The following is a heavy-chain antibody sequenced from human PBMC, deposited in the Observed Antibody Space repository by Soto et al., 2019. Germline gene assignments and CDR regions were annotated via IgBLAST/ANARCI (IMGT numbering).Heavy chain of an antibody. CDR2: IWYDGSNK. CDR3: ARDGAQDYYDSSGYYFDY. CDR1: GFTFSSYG. J-gene: IGHJ4*02. V-gene: IGHV3-33*01. Sequence: GGSLRLSCAASGFTFSSYGMHWVRQAPGKGLEWVAVIWYDGSNKYYADSVKGRFTISRDNSKNTLYLQMNSLRAEDTAVYYCARDGAQDYYDSSGYYFDYWGQGTLVTVSS. D-gene: IGHD3-22*01.